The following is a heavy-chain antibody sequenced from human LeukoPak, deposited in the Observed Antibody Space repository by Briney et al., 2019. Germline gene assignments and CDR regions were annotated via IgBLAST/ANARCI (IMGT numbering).Heavy chain of an antibody. V-gene: IGHV4-59*12. CDR2: IYYTGST. D-gene: IGHD6-19*01. CDR1: GGSLSSYY. CDR3: AGDERGTGWYFAFDI. J-gene: IGHJ3*02. Sequence: SETLSLTCTVSGGSLSSYYWSWIRQPPGKGLEWIGYIYYTGSTNYNPSLKSRVTISVDTSKNQFSLNLSSVTAADTAVYYCAGDERGTGWYFAFDIWGQGTMVTVSS.